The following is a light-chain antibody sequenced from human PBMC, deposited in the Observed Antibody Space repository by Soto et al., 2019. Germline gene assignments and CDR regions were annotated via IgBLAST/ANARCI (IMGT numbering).Light chain of an antibody. J-gene: IGLJ3*02. CDR1: SSNIGNRY. CDR3: GTWDNNLSAGV. CDR2: ENN. Sequence: QSVLTQPPSVSAAPGQKVTISCSGSSSNIGNRYVSWYQHLPGTAPKLLIYENNKRPSGIPDRFSGSKSGTSATLGITGLQTGDEANYYCGTWDNNLSAGVFGGGTKLTVL. V-gene: IGLV1-51*02.